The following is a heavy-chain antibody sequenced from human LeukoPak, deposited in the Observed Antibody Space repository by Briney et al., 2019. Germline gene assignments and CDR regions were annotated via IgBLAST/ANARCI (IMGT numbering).Heavy chain of an antibody. V-gene: IGHV3-48*03. Sequence: GGSQRLPRAASVITLSTSYMNWVSQAPAKGLEWVSYISTCGSTIFYADSVKGRFAISRDDSNNALYLQMHCLRAEDTALYYCASGPPFLKYFEYWGQGTLVTVSS. CDR2: ISTCGSTI. CDR3: ASGPPFLKYFEY. CDR1: VITLSTSY. J-gene: IGHJ4*02. D-gene: IGHD3-3*01.